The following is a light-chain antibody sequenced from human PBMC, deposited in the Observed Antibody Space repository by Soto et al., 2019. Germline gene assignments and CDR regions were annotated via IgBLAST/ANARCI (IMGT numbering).Light chain of an antibody. CDR1: QSVSTN. Sequence: EVVLTQSPGTLSLSPGERATLSCRASQSVSTNLAWYQQRPGQAPRLLIYGASSRATDIPDRFSGSGSGTEFTLTISGLEPEDFAVYYCQQYGSSRTFGHGTKVEIK. V-gene: IGKV3-20*01. J-gene: IGKJ1*01. CDR3: QQYGSSRT. CDR2: GAS.